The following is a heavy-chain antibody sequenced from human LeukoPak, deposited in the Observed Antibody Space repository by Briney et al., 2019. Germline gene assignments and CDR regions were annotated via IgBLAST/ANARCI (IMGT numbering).Heavy chain of an antibody. CDR3: ARRHHNWDY. D-gene: IGHD5-24*01. J-gene: IGHJ4*02. CDR1: GGSISSGDYY. Sequence: SETLSLTCTVSGGSISSGDYYWSWFRQPPGEGLKWIGYIYYSGTTYYNPSLKSRVTISLDTSKNQFSLRLSSVTAADTAVYYCARRHHNWDYWGQGALVTVSS. CDR2: IYYSGTT. V-gene: IGHV4-30-4*01.